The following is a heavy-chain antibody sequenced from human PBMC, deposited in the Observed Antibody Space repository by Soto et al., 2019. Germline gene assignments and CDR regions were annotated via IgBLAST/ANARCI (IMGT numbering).Heavy chain of an antibody. CDR3: TTDVGGSRIYWWNDY. V-gene: IGHV3-15*01. CDR2: IKSKSNGGTT. Sequence: EVLLVESGGRLVRPGGSLRLSCAASGFTFSGTWMNWVRQAPGKGLEWIARIKSKSNGGTTDYAAPVKGRFTVSRADSKNTLNLQMNSLKAEDTAVYYCTTDVGGSRIYWWNDYWGQGTLVTVSS. J-gene: IGHJ4*02. CDR1: GFTFSGTW. D-gene: IGHD3-10*01.